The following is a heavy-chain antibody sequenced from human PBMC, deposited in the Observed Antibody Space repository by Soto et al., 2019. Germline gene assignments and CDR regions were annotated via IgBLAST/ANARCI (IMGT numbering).Heavy chain of an antibody. J-gene: IGHJ5*02. CDR2: IYYSGST. CDR1: GGSISSSSYY. Sequence: SETLSLTCTVSGGSISSSSYYWGWIRQPPGKGLEWIGSIYYSGSTYYNPSLKSRVTISVDTSKNQFSLKLSSVTAADTAVYYCARNVAAANNWFDPWGQGTLVTVSS. V-gene: IGHV4-39*01. CDR3: ARNVAAANNWFDP. D-gene: IGHD6-13*01.